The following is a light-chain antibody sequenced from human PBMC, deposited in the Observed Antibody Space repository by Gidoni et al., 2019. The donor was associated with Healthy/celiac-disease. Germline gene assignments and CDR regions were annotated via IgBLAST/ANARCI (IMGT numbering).Light chain of an antibody. CDR2: LGS. CDR1: QSLLHSNGYNY. CDR3: MQALQTLWT. V-gene: IGKV2-28*01. J-gene: IGKJ1*01. Sequence: DIVMSQSQLSRPVTHGEPASISCRSSQSLLHSNGYNYLDWYLQKPGQSPQLLIYLGSNRASGVPDRFRGSGSGTDFTLKISRVEAEDVGVYYCMQALQTLWTFGQGTKVEIK.